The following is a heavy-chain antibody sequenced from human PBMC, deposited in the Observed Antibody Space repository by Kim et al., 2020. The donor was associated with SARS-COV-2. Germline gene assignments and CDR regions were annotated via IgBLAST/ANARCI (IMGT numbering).Heavy chain of an antibody. Sequence: SVKVSCKASGFTFTSSAVQWVRQARGQRLEWIGWIVVGSGNTNYAQKFQERVTITRDMSTSTAYMELSSLRSEDTAVYYCARDADHSSGWYASLGYYYYGMDVWGQGTTVTVSS. V-gene: IGHV1-58*01. CDR1: GFTFTSSA. D-gene: IGHD6-19*01. CDR2: IVVGSGNT. J-gene: IGHJ6*02. CDR3: ARDADHSSGWYASLGYYYYGMDV.